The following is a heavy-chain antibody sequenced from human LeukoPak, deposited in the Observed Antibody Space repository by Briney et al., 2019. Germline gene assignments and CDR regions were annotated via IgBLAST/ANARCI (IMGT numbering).Heavy chain of an antibody. CDR3: AREQGTYGDPLDY. J-gene: IGHJ4*02. Sequence: SETLSLTCTVSGGSISSGNYYWSWVRQPAGKGLEWIGRIYISGSTNYNPSLKSRVTISVDTSKNQFSLKLSFVTAADTAVYYCAREQGTYGDPLDYWGQGTLVTVSS. D-gene: IGHD4-17*01. V-gene: IGHV4-61*02. CDR2: IYISGST. CDR1: GGSISSGNYY.